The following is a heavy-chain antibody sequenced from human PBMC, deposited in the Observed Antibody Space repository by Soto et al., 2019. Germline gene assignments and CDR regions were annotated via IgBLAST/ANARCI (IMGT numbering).Heavy chain of an antibody. CDR2: IDPSDSYT. J-gene: IGHJ6*02. V-gene: IGHV5-10-1*01. D-gene: IGHD2-2*01. Sequence: PGESLKLSCKGSGYSFTSYWISWVRQMPGKGLEWMGRIDPSDSYTNYSPSFQGHVTISADKSISTAYLQWSSLKASDTAMYYCASTYCSSTSCYYYYGMDVWGQGTTVTVSS. CDR3: ASTYCSSTSCYYYYGMDV. CDR1: GYSFTSYW.